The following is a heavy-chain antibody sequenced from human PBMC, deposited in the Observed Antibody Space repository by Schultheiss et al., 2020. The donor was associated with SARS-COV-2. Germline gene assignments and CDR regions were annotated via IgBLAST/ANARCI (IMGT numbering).Heavy chain of an antibody. D-gene: IGHD4-23*01. CDR2: ISYDGSNK. V-gene: IGHV3-30*03. J-gene: IGHJ5*02. CDR1: GFTFSGSG. CDR3: ARARPRSFPTTVVTPGGRWFDP. Sequence: GGSLRLSCAASGFTFSGSGMHWVRQAPGKGLEWVAVISYDGSNKYYADSVKGRFTISRDNAKNALYMQMNSLRAEDTAVYYCARARPRSFPTTVVTPGGRWFDPWGQGTLVTVSS.